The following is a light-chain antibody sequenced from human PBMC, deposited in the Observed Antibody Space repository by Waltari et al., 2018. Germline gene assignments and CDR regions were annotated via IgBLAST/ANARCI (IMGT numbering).Light chain of an antibody. Sequence: QSVLTQPPSVSGAPGQSVTIPCTGSSSNIGAGYDVHWYQQIQGSAPKVLIFRDDNRPSGVPGRFSGSKSGTSASLSVTGLHVEDEADYFCQSYDRDLNAVLFGGGTKLTVL. J-gene: IGLJ2*01. V-gene: IGLV1-40*01. CDR1: SSNIGAGYD. CDR2: RDD. CDR3: QSYDRDLNAVL.